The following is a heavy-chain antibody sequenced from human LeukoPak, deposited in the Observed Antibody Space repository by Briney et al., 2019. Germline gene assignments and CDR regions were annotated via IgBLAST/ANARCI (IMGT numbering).Heavy chain of an antibody. CDR2: IIPIFGTA. V-gene: IGHV1-69*05. D-gene: IGHD4-17*01. Sequence: GASVKVSCKASGGTFSSYAISWVRQAPGQGLEWMGRIIPIFGTANYAQKSQGRDTITTDESTSTAYMELSSLSSEDTAVYYCARGDYGDYRAFDIWGQGTMVTVSP. CDR3: ARGDYGDYRAFDI. J-gene: IGHJ3*02. CDR1: GGTFSSYA.